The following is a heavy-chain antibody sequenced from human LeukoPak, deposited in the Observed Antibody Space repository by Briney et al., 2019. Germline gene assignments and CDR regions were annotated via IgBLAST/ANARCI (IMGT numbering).Heavy chain of an antibody. CDR3: ARDGGSYFGMDV. Sequence: SQTLSLTCTVSGGSISSGSYYWSWIRQPAGKGLEWIGRIYTSGSTNYNPSLKSRVTMSVDTSKNQFSLKLSSVTAADTAVYYCARDGGSYFGMDVWGKGTTVTISS. CDR2: IYTSGST. V-gene: IGHV4-61*02. D-gene: IGHD1-26*01. J-gene: IGHJ6*04. CDR1: GGSISSGSYY.